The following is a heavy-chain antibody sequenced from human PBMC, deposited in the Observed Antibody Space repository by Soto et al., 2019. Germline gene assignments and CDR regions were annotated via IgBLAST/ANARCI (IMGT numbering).Heavy chain of an antibody. J-gene: IGHJ6*02. V-gene: IGHV3-23*01. CDR3: ARDGYGMDV. CDR1: GFTFSSYA. Sequence: PGGSLRLSCAASGFTFSSYAMNWVRQAPGKGLEWVSAFSGGGGSTYYADSVKGRFTISRDNSKNTLYLQMNSLRAEDTAVYYCARDGYGMDVWGQGTTVTVSS. CDR2: FSGGGGST.